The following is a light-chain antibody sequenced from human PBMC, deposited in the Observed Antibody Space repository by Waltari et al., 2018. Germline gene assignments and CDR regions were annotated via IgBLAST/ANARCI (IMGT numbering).Light chain of an antibody. Sequence: QSALTQPPSASGSPGQSVTISCTGTSSAVGGYHHVSWYQQHPGKAPELMIYEVTKRPSGVPDRFSGSKSANTASLTVSGLQAEDEADYYCSSYAGSNNLGVFGTGTKVTVL. CDR1: SSAVGGYHH. CDR3: SSYAGSNNLGV. J-gene: IGLJ1*01. CDR2: EVT. V-gene: IGLV2-8*01.